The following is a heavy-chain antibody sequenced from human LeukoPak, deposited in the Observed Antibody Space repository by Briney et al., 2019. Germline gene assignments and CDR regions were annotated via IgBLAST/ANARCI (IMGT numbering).Heavy chain of an antibody. CDR1: GFTFSNYG. J-gene: IGHJ4*02. D-gene: IGHD2-21*02. CDR2: ISGSGGST. CDR3: AKSHHVTAIDY. Sequence: GGTLRLSCAASGFTFSNYGMSRVRQAPGKGLEWVSAISGSGGSTYYADSVKGRFTISRDNSKNTLYLQMNSLRAEDTAVYYCAKSHHVTAIDYWGQGTLVTVSS. V-gene: IGHV3-23*01.